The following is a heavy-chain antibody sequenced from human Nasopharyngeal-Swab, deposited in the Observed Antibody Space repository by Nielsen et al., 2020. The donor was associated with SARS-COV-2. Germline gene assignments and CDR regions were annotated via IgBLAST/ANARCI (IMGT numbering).Heavy chain of an antibody. J-gene: IGHJ4*02. V-gene: IGHV4-59*08. Sequence: SETLSLTCTVSGASISSYYWSWIRQPPGKGLEWVAYSHYSGSTNYNPSLKSRVTMSVDTSKRQFSLMLTSVTAADTAAYYCARGFDYWGQGILVTVSS. CDR1: GASISSYY. CDR2: SHYSGST. CDR3: ARGFDY.